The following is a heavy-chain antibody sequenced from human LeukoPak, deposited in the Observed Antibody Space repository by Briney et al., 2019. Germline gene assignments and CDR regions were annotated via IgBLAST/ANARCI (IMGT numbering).Heavy chain of an antibody. CDR2: ISGNGGNT. D-gene: IGHD3-22*01. CDR1: GFTFSSYT. Sequence: PGGSLRLSCAAPGFTFSSYTMSWVRQAQGLEWVSSISGNGGNTYYADSVKGRFTISRDNSKNTLYLQMNSLRAEDTAVYYCAKVGYYDSSGYVRRPFDYWGQGTLVTVSS. J-gene: IGHJ4*02. V-gene: IGHV3-23*01. CDR3: AKVGYYDSSGYVRRPFDY.